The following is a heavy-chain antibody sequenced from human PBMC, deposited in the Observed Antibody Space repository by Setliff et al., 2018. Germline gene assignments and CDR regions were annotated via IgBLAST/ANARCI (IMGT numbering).Heavy chain of an antibody. J-gene: IGHJ5*02. V-gene: IGHV3-21*01. D-gene: IGHD3-10*01. CDR1: GFTFSSYA. Sequence: GGSLRLSCAASGFTFSSYAITWVRQAPGKGLEWVSSISSSSSYIYYADSVKGRFSISRDNTKNSLYLQMNSLRAEDTAVYYCARDPFGNPVFDPWGQGTLVTVSS. CDR3: ARDPFGNPVFDP. CDR2: ISSSSSYI.